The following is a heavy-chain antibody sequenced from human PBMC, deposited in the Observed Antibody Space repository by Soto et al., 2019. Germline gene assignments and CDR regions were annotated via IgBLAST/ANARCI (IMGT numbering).Heavy chain of an antibody. V-gene: IGHV3-73*01. CDR3: TSDPYNWNYVSWFDP. CDR1: GFTFSGSA. Sequence: EGSLKLSCAASGFTFSGSAMHWVRQASGKGLEWVGQIRSKANSYTTAYAASVKGRFTISRDDSKNTAYTQRNSLKSEDTAVYYCTSDPYNWNYVSWFDPWGQGTLVTVSS. J-gene: IGHJ5*02. CDR2: IRSKANSYTT. D-gene: IGHD1-7*01.